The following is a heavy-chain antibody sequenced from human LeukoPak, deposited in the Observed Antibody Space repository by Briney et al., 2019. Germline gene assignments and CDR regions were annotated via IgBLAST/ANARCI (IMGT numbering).Heavy chain of an antibody. J-gene: IGHJ4*02. D-gene: IGHD6-19*01. Sequence: SETLSLTCAVYGGSFSGYYWSWIRQPPGKGLERIGEINHSGSTNYNPSLKSRVTISVDTSKNQFSLKLSSVTAADTAVYYCAAGGGWKGIDYWGQGTLVTVSS. CDR1: GGSFSGYY. CDR3: AAGGGWKGIDY. V-gene: IGHV4-34*01. CDR2: INHSGST.